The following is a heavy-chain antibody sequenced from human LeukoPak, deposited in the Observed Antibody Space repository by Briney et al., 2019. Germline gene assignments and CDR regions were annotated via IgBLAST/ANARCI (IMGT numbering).Heavy chain of an antibody. CDR3: ARENNFGSGMDV. J-gene: IGHJ6*02. CDR1: GFTVSSNS. CDR2: IYSGGST. Sequence: GGSLRLSCAASGFTVSSNSMNWVRQAPGKGLQWVSVIYSGGSTYYADSVKGRFTISRDNSKNTLYLQMNSLRAEDTAVYYCARENNFGSGMDVWGQGTTVTVSS. D-gene: IGHD3-10*01. V-gene: IGHV3-53*01.